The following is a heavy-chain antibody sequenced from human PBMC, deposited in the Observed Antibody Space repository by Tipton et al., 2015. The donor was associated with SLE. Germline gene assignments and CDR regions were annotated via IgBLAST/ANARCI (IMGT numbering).Heavy chain of an antibody. V-gene: IGHV4-34*01. Sequence: TLSLTCTVYGGSFSGYYWSWIRQPPGKGLEWIGEIYHSGSTNYNPSLKSRVTISVDKSKNQFSLKLSSVTAADTAVYYCASGADYDFWSGLDYWGQGTLVTVSS. CDR1: GGSFSGYY. D-gene: IGHD3-3*01. CDR3: ASGADYDFWSGLDY. CDR2: IYHSGST. J-gene: IGHJ4*02.